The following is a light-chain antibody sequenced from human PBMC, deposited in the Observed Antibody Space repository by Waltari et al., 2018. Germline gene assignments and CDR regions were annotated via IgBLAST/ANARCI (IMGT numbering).Light chain of an antibody. V-gene: IGKV1-NL1*01. J-gene: IGKJ1*01. CDR2: AAS. CDR3: QQSYSNPPWT. CDR1: QGISNS. Sequence: DIQMTQSPSSLSASVGDRVTITCRASQGISNSLAWYQQKPGTAPKLLLYAASRLESGVPSMFSGSGSGTDYTLTISSLQPEDFATYYCQQSYSNPPWTFGQGTKVEIK.